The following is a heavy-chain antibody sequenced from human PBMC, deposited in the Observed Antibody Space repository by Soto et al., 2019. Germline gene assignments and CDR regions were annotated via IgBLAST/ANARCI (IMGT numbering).Heavy chain of an antibody. V-gene: IGHV3-33*01. J-gene: IGHJ6*03. CDR1: GFTFSSYG. CDR3: ARDSYDFWSRRRGYYYYMDV. Sequence: GGSLRLSCAASGFTFSSYGMHWVRQAPGKGLEWVAVIWYDGSNKYYADSVKGRFTISRDNSKNTLYLQMNSLRAEDTAVYYCARDSYDFWSRRRGYYYYMDVWGKGTTVTVSS. D-gene: IGHD3-3*01. CDR2: IWYDGSNK.